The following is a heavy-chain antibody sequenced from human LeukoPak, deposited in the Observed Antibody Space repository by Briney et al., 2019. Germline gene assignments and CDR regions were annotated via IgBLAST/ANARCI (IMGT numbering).Heavy chain of an antibody. CDR1: GASISSDDYY. CDR3: AISGYYYVT. J-gene: IGHJ5*02. V-gene: IGHV4-30-4*08. D-gene: IGHD3-22*01. CDR2: IFFTGST. Sequence: SETLSLTCTVSGASISSDDYYWSWIRQPPGKGLEWIGYIFFTGSTYYNPSLKSRITMSVDASKNQFSLDVSSVTAADTAVYYCAISGYYYVTWGQGTLVTVSS.